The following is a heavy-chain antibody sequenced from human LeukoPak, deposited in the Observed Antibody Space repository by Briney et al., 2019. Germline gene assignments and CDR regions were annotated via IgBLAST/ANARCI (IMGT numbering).Heavy chain of an antibody. Sequence: PGGSLRLSCAASGFTFSSYGMNWVRQAPGKGLEWVSSISSSSTYIYYADSVKGRFTISRDNAKNSLFLQMNSLRAEDTAVYYCASGVLTYYYDSNGFSHFDYWGQGTLVTVSS. V-gene: IGHV3-21*01. CDR1: GFTFSSYG. D-gene: IGHD3-22*01. CDR3: ASGVLTYYYDSNGFSHFDY. CDR2: ISSSSTYI. J-gene: IGHJ4*02.